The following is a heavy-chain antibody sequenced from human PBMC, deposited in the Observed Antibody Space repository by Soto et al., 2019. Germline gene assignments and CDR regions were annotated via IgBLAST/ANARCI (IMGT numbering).Heavy chain of an antibody. J-gene: IGHJ4*02. V-gene: IGHV3-11*01. Sequence: GGSLRLSCAASGFTFSDYYMSWIRPAPGKGLEWVSYISSSGSTMYYADSVKGRFTISRDNAKNSLYLQMNSLRAEDTAVYYCARSPPPRVEFDYWGQGTLVTVSS. CDR2: ISSSGSTM. CDR1: GFTFSDYY. CDR3: ARSPPPRVEFDY.